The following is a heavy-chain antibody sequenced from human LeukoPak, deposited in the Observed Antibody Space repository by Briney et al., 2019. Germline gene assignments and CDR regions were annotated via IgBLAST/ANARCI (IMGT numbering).Heavy chain of an antibody. CDR1: GLTFSRYW. D-gene: IGHD7-27*01. V-gene: IGHV3-74*01. J-gene: IGHJ4*02. CDR2: INSDGSST. CDR3: ATLGRVDVADY. Sequence: GGSLRLSCAASGLTFSRYWMHWVRQAPGRGLVWVSRINSDGSSTSYADSVKGRFTISRDNAKNTLYLQMNSLRAEDTAVYYCATLGRVDVADYWGQGTLVTVSS.